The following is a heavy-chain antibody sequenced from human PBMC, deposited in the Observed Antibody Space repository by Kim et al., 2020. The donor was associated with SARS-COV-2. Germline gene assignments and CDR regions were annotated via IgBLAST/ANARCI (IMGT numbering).Heavy chain of an antibody. Sequence: SETLSLTCTVSGGSISSSSYYWGWIRQPPGKGLEWIGSIYYSGSTYYNPSLKSRVTISVDTSKNQFSLKLSSVTAADTAVYYCARHVEIAPLTDYWGQGTLVTVSS. D-gene: IGHD5-12*01. CDR1: GGSISSSSYY. J-gene: IGHJ4*02. V-gene: IGHV4-39*01. CDR3: ARHVEIAPLTDY. CDR2: IYYSGST.